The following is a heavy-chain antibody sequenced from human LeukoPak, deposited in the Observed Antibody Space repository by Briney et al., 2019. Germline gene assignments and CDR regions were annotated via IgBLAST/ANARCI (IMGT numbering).Heavy chain of an antibody. CDR1: GYIFTSYW. J-gene: IGHJ3*02. D-gene: IGHD3-22*01. CDR3: ARQYYYDSSGYSNAFYI. Sequence: GSLKISCKGSGYIFTSYWIGWVRQMPGKGLEWMGIIYPGDSDTRYSPSFQGQVTISADKSISTAYLQWSSLKASDTAMYYCARQYYYDSSGYSNAFYIWGQGTMVTVSS. V-gene: IGHV5-51*01. CDR2: IYPGDSDT.